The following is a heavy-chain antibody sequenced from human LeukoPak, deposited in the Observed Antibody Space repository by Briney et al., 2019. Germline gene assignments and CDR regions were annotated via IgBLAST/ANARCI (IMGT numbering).Heavy chain of an antibody. CDR1: GFTFSNYA. CDR3: AREGEVYYGSGSYYKGAPYYYYMDV. Sequence: PGGSLRLSCAASGFTFSNYAMYWVRQAPGKGLEWVAVISYDGSNEYYADSVKGRFTISRDNAKNSLYLQMNSLKAEDTALYHCAREGEVYYGSGSYYKGAPYYYYMDVWGKGTTVTISS. CDR2: ISYDGSNE. V-gene: IGHV3-30*04. J-gene: IGHJ6*03. D-gene: IGHD3-10*01.